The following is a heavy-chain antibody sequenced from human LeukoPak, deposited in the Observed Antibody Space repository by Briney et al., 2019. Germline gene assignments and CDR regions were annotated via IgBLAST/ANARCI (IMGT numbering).Heavy chain of an antibody. J-gene: IGHJ4*02. CDR3: ARRASSGYYYLED. Sequence: SETLSLTCAVYGGSISSYYWSWIRQPPGKGLEWIGYFYYSGSTNYNPSLKSRVTISVDTSKNQFSLKLSSVTAADTAVYYCARRASSGYYYLEDWGQGTLVTVSS. D-gene: IGHD3-22*01. CDR2: FYYSGST. CDR1: GGSISSYY. V-gene: IGHV4-59*08.